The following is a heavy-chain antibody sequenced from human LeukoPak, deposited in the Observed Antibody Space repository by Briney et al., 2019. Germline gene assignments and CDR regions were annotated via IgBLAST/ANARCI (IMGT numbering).Heavy chain of an antibody. CDR2: MYYSGRA. CDR3: ARDFFGYNWNHHFDY. Sequence: SETLSLICTVSGGSINSSPYYWGWIRQPPGKGLEWIGSMYYSGRAYYNPSLKSRVTISIDTSKNQFSLKLTSVTAADTAVYYCARDFFGYNWNHHFDYWGQGTLVTVSS. J-gene: IGHJ4*02. D-gene: IGHD1-20*01. CDR1: GGSINSSPYY. V-gene: IGHV4-39*07.